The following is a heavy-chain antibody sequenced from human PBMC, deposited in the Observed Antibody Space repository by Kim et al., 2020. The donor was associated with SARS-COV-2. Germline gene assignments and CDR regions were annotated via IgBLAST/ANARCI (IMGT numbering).Heavy chain of an antibody. D-gene: IGHD1-26*01. Sequence: YIAYEDSVKGRFTSHRDNDKNSLYRKMNSLRAEDTAVYYCASSIVGATLWGQGTLVTVSS. CDR2: YI. J-gene: IGHJ4*02. CDR3: ASSIVGATL. V-gene: IGHV3-21*01.